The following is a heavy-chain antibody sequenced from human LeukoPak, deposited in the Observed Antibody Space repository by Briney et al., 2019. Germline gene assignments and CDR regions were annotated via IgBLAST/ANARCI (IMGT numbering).Heavy chain of an antibody. V-gene: IGHV6-1*01. J-gene: IGHJ6*02. CDR3: TRASGSGSGGMDV. Sequence: SQTLSLTCAISGDSVSSSSAAWSWIRQAPLRGLEWVGRTYYRSKWFYDYAESAKSRVIINPDTSKNQFSLQLTSVTPEDSALYYCTRASGSGSGGMDVWGQGTTVTVS. CDR2: TYYRSKWFY. CDR1: GDSVSSSSAA. D-gene: IGHD6-25*01.